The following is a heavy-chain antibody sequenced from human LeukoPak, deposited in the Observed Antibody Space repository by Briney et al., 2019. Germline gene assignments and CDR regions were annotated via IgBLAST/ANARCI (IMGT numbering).Heavy chain of an antibody. CDR3: AKYRGFTSSSVRYFDL. V-gene: IGHV3-23*01. Sequence: HAGGSLRLSCAASGFTFSTYAMSWVRQAPGKGLEWVSGISGSGGNTYYADSVKGRFTISRDNSKNTLYLQMNSLRAEDTAGYYCAKYRGFTSSSVRYFDLWGRGTLITVSS. D-gene: IGHD6-6*01. CDR2: ISGSGGNT. J-gene: IGHJ2*01. CDR1: GFTFSTYA.